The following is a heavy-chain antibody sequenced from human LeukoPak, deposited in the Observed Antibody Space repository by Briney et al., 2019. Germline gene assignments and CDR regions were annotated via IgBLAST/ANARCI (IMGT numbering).Heavy chain of an antibody. D-gene: IGHD6-13*01. CDR2: IKEDGSEK. CDR3: ARAAGTGDAFDI. CDR1: GFTFSNYW. J-gene: IGHJ3*02. Sequence: GGSLRLSCAASGFTFSNYWMGWVRQPPGKGLQWVANIKEDGSEKYYVDSVKGRFTISRDNAKNSVYLQMNSLRVEDTAVYYCARAAGTGDAFDIWGQGTMVTVSS. V-gene: IGHV3-7*01.